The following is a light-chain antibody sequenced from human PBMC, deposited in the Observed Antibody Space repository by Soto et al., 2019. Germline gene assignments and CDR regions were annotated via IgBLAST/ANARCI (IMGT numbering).Light chain of an antibody. V-gene: IGKV3-15*01. Sequence: EIVMTQSPATLSVSPGERATLSCRASQSVSSNLAWYQQKPGQAPRLLIYGASTRATGTPARFSGSGSGTDFTLTFSSLQSEDFAVYYCQQYHNWPPQYTFGQGTKLEIK. CDR2: GAS. J-gene: IGKJ2*01. CDR1: QSVSSN. CDR3: QQYHNWPPQYT.